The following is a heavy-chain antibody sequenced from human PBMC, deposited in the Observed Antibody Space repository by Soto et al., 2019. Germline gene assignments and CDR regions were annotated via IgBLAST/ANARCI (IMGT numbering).Heavy chain of an antibody. D-gene: IGHD3-10*01. CDR2: IYYSGST. Sequence: QVQLQESGPGLVMRSQTMSLTCTVSGGSISSGGYYWSWIRQHPGKGLEWIGYIYYSGSTYYNPSLKSRVTISVDTSKNQFSLKLSSVTAADTAMYYCARDPSASGSYFDYWGQGTLVTVSS. CDR3: ARDPSASGSYFDY. CDR1: GGSISSGGYY. J-gene: IGHJ4*02. V-gene: IGHV4-31*03.